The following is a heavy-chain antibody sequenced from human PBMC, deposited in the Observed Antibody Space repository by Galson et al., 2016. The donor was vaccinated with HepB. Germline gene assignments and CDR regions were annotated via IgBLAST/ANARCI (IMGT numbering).Heavy chain of an antibody. D-gene: IGHD3-10*01. CDR2: ISYDGSDK. CDR3: AKRKGYGSGGVIYYYYGMDV. V-gene: IGHV3-30*18. Sequence: SLRLSCAASGFTVGNNYMRWDRQAPGKGLEWVAVISYDGSDKYYADSVKGRFTISRDNSKNTLYLQMNSLRAEDTAVYYCAKRKGYGSGGVIYYYYGMDVWGQGTTVTVSS. J-gene: IGHJ6*02. CDR1: GFTVGNNY.